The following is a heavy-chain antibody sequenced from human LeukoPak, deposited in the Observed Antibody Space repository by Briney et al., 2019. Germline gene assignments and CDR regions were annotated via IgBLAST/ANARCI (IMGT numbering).Heavy chain of an antibody. CDR2: ISYDGSNK. D-gene: IGHD1-1*01. CDR1: GFTFTSYG. V-gene: IGHV3-30*18. CDR3: VKKGQADDDGKPD. J-gene: IGHJ4*02. Sequence: GTSLRLSCVASGFTFTSYGMHWVRQAPGKGLEWVAVISYDGSNKYYADSVKGRFTISRDNSKNTLYLQMNNLRADDTAVYYCVKKGQADDDGKPDWGQGTLVTVSS.